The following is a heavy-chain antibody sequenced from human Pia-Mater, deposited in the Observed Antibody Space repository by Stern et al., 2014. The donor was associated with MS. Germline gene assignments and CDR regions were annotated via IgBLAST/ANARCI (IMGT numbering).Heavy chain of an antibody. V-gene: IGHV1-69*01. Sequence: VQLVESGAEVKKPGSSVKVSCKASGGTFNVYAINWLRQAPGQGLEWMGGIIPIFGTANYAQKFQGRVTITADESTRTSYMQLSSLRYDDTAVYYCARDGRHTDNYGLDVWGQGTTVTVSS. D-gene: IGHD3-9*01. CDR2: IIPIFGTA. CDR1: GGTFNVYA. J-gene: IGHJ6*02. CDR3: ARDGRHTDNYGLDV.